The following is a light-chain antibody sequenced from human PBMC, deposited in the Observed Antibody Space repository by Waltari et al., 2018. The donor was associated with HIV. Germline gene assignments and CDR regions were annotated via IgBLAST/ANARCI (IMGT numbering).Light chain of an antibody. Sequence: EIVLMQSPATLSVSPGERATLSCRASQRLRNNLAWYQQKPGQPPRLLIYDASTRATGGPARFSGSGSATEFTLTITGLQSEDFAVYYCQQYDDWPFAFGQGTRLEIK. V-gene: IGKV3D-15*01. CDR1: QRLRNN. J-gene: IGKJ5*01. CDR2: DAS. CDR3: QQYDDWPFA.